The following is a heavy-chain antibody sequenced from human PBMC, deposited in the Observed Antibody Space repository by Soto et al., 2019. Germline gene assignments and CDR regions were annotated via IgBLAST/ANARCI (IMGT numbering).Heavy chain of an antibody. CDR2: IFWDHDK. J-gene: IGHJ4*02. D-gene: IGHD4-17*01. CDR1: GFSVTSDGVG. V-gene: IGHV2-5*02. Sequence: QITFKESGPTLVKPKQTLALTCTFSGFSVTSDGVGVGWIRQPPGKALEWLAVIFWDHDKRYSPSLESRLSIARDTSKDQVFLTMTNMESVDTSTYYCALLNDGDYTFWGQGSRVTVSS. CDR3: ALLNDGDYTF.